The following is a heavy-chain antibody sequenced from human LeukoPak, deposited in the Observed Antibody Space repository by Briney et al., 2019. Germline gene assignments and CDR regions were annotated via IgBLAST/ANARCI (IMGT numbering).Heavy chain of an antibody. D-gene: IGHD5-18*01. CDR3: TTDPDLIQLWFQNY. J-gene: IGHJ4*02. V-gene: IGHV3-15*01. CDR1: GLTVTNAW. CDR2: IKSKTDGGTT. Sequence: GGSLRLSCSASGLTVTNAWMSWVRQAPGKGLVWVGRIKSKTDGGTTDYAAPVKGRFTISRDDSKNTLYLQMNSLKTEDTAVYYCTTDPDLIQLWFQNYWGQGTLVTVSS.